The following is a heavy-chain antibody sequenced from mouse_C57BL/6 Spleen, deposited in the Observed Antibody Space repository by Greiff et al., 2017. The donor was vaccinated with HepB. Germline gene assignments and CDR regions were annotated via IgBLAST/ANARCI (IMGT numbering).Heavy chain of an antibody. CDR3: ARSNSYFDY. Sequence: VQLQQPGAELVMPGASVKLSCKASGYTFTSYWMHWVKQRPGQGLEWIGEIDPSDSYTNYNQKFKGKSTLTVDKSSSTAYMQLSSLTSEDSAVYYCARSNSYFDYWGQGTTLTVSS. V-gene: IGHV1-69*01. CDR2: IDPSDSYT. CDR1: GYTFTSYW. J-gene: IGHJ2*01.